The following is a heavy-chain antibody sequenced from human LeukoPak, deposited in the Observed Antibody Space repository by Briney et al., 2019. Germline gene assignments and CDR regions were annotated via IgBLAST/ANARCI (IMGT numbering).Heavy chain of an antibody. V-gene: IGHV3-23*01. Sequence: ETLSLTCTVSGYSISSGYYWGWIRQPPGKGLEWVSAISGSGGSTYYADSVKGRFTISRDNSKNTLYLQMNSLRAEDTAVYYCAKGLTVNDAFDIWGQGTMVTVSS. CDR1: GYSISSGYY. D-gene: IGHD4-17*01. J-gene: IGHJ3*02. CDR3: AKGLTVNDAFDI. CDR2: ISGSGGST.